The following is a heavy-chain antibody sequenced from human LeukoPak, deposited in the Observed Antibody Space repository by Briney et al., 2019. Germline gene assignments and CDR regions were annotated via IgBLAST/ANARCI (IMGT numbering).Heavy chain of an antibody. J-gene: IGHJ5*02. D-gene: IGHD6-6*01. V-gene: IGHV4-34*01. CDR2: INHSGST. CDR3: ASRPESNWFDP. CDR1: GGSFSGYY. Sequence: SETLSLTCAVYGGSFSGYYWSWIRQPPGKGLEWIGEINHSGSTNYNPSLKSRVTISVDTSKNQFSLKLDSVTAADTAVYYCASRPESNWFDPWGQGTLVTVSS.